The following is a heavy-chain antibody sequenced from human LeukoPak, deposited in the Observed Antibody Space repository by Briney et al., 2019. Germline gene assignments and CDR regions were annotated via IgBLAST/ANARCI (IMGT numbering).Heavy chain of an antibody. J-gene: IGHJ4*02. V-gene: IGHV3-23*01. CDR2: ISGGGGST. CDR1: GFTFSSYA. Sequence: GGSLRLSCAASGFTFSSYAMSWLRQAPGKVLEMVSAISGGGGSTYYADSVQGRFTISRDNSKNTLYLEMISLRAEDTAVYYCAKDRLNFDYWGQGTLVTVSS. CDR3: AKDRLNFDY.